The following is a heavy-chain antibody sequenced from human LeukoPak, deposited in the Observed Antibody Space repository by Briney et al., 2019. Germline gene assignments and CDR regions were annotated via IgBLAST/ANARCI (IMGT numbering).Heavy chain of an antibody. CDR2: ISAYNGNT. CDR3: ARDHGYYYLLGSYRSVAETPDY. J-gene: IGHJ4*02. Sequence: ASVKVSCKASGYTFTSYGISWVRQAPGQGLEWMGWISAYNGNTNYAQRLQGRVTMTTDTSTSTAYMELRSLRSDDTAVYYCARDHGYYYLLGSYRSVAETPDYWGQGTLVTVSS. D-gene: IGHD3-16*02. V-gene: IGHV1-18*01. CDR1: GYTFTSYG.